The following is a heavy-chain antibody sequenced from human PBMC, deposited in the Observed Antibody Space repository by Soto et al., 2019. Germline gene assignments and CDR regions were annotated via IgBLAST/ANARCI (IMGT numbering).Heavy chain of an antibody. CDR1: GVSISSYY. Sequence: LETLSLTCTVSGVSISSYYLSWIRQPPGKGLEWIGYIYYSGSTNYNPSLKSRVTISVDTSKNQFSLKLSSVTAADTAVYYCARVTVLRFLEWFYDYWGQGTLVSVSS. V-gene: IGHV4-59*01. CDR3: ARVTVLRFLEWFYDY. CDR2: IYYSGST. D-gene: IGHD3-3*01. J-gene: IGHJ4*02.